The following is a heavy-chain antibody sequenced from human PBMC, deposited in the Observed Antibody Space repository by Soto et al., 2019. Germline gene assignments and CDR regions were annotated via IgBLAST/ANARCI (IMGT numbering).Heavy chain of an antibody. J-gene: IGHJ6*02. CDR2: INHSGST. CDR3: ARCEPGPNRYYYYGMDV. CDR1: GGSFSGYY. D-gene: IGHD3-10*01. Sequence: QVQLQQWGAGLLKPSETLSLTCAVYGGSFSGYYWSWIRQPPGKGLEWIGEINHSGSTNYNPSLKSRVTISVDTSKNQFSLKLSSVTAADTAVYYCARCEPGPNRYYYYGMDVRGQGTTVTVSS. V-gene: IGHV4-34*01.